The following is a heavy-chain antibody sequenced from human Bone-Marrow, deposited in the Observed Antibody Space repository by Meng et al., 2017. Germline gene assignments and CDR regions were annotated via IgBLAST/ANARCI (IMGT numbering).Heavy chain of an antibody. CDR2: ISTYNGYT. V-gene: IGHV1-18*01. J-gene: IGHJ5*02. D-gene: IGHD2-15*01. CDR1: GYTFTTYG. CDR3: ARVSAKYCSGGSCYSWFDP. Sequence: ASVNVSCKASGYTFTTYGISWVRQAPGQGLEWMGWISTYNGYTNYAQKLQGRLTMTTDTSTTTAYMELRSLRSDDTAVYYCARVSAKYCSGGSCYSWFDPWGQGTLVTVSS.